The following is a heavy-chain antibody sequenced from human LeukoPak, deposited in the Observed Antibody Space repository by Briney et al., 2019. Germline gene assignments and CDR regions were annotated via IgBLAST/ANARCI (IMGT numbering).Heavy chain of an antibody. V-gene: IGHV3-30*18. Sequence: GRSLRLSCAASGFTFSSYGMHWVRQAPGKGLEWVAVISYDGSNKYYADSVKGRFTISRDNSKNTLYLQMNSLRAEDTAVYYCAKTYYYDSSGFSAFDPWGQGTLVTASS. CDR2: ISYDGSNK. CDR3: AKTYYYDSSGFSAFDP. D-gene: IGHD3-22*01. J-gene: IGHJ5*02. CDR1: GFTFSSYG.